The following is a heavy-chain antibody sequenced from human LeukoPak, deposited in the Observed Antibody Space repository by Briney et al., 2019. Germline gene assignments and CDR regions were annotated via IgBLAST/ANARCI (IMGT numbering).Heavy chain of an antibody. CDR3: ARHWGFRKYGSTSFYYFDY. CDR2: IYHSGST. D-gene: IGHD2-2*01. J-gene: IGHJ4*02. CDR1: GYSISSGYY. Sequence: SETLSLTCTVSGYSISSGYYWGWIRQPPGKGLEWIGSIYHSGSTYYNPSLKSRVTISVDTSKNQFSLKLSSVTAADTAVYYCARHWGFRKYGSTSFYYFDYWGQGTLVTVSS. V-gene: IGHV4-38-2*02.